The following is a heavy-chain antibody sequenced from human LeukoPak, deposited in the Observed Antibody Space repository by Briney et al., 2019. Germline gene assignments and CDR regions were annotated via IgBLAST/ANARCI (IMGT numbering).Heavy chain of an antibody. CDR3: ARDLMLLWFGEGEDGMDV. D-gene: IGHD3-10*01. Sequence: GGSLRLSCAASGFKFRDYAMSWVRQAPGKGLEWVSSISSSSSYIYYADSVKGRFTISRDNAKNSLYLQMNSLRAEDTAVYYCARDLMLLWFGEGEDGMDVWGQGTTVTVSS. V-gene: IGHV3-21*01. CDR2: ISSSSSYI. J-gene: IGHJ6*02. CDR1: GFKFRDYA.